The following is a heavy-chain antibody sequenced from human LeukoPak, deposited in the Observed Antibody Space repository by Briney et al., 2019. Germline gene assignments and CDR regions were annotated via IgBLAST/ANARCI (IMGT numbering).Heavy chain of an antibody. J-gene: IGHJ4*02. CDR2: MNPNSGNT. V-gene: IGHV1-8*01. D-gene: IGHD3-10*01. Sequence: ASVKVSCKASGYTFTSYDINWVRQATGQGLEWMGWMNPNSGNTGYAQKFQGRVTMTRNTSISTAYMELSSLRSEDTAVYYCARGRGLPMARGVISAYWGQGTLVTVSS. CDR1: GYTFTSYD. CDR3: ARGRGLPMARGVISAY.